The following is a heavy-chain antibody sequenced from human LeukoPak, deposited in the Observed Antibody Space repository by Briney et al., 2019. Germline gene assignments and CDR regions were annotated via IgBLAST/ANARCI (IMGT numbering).Heavy chain of an antibody. J-gene: IGHJ4*02. CDR3: ARDRGSSGRLGRFDN. Sequence: GGSLRLSCAASGFTLSTYWMTWVRQAPGKGLEWVANIKQDGSEKYYVDSVKGRFTISRDNAKRLLYLQMNSLRVEDTAVYYCARDRGSSGRLGRFDNWGQGTLVTVSP. CDR2: IKQDGSEK. V-gene: IGHV3-7*01. CDR1: GFTLSTYW. D-gene: IGHD6-19*01.